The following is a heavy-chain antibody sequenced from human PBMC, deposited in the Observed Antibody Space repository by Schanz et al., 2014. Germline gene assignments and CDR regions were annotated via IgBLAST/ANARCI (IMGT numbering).Heavy chain of an antibody. CDR2: INPSGGST. D-gene: IGHD1-1*01. CDR3: MRELSGGTFDY. J-gene: IGHJ4*02. Sequence: QLVQSGAEVKKPGASVKVSCKASGFTLTSHFMHWLRQAPGQGLEWMGLINPSGGSTIYAQKFQGRVTMTRDTSSTTAYMELNSLRSDDTAVYYCMRELSGGTFDYWGQGALVTVSS. CDR1: GFTLTSHF. V-gene: IGHV1-46*01.